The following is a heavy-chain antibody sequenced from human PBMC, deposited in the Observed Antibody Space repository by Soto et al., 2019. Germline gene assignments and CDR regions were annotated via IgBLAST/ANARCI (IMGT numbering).Heavy chain of an antibody. Sequence: SETLSLTCTVSGGSISSSDYYWGWIRQPPGKGLEWIGSIYYSGNTYYNPSLKSRVSISIDTSRNQFSLKLTSVTAADTGVYYCASSSPFHYWGPGILVTVSS. V-gene: IGHV4-39*01. CDR3: ASSSPFHY. D-gene: IGHD6-6*01. CDR1: GGSISSSDYY. J-gene: IGHJ4*02. CDR2: IYYSGNT.